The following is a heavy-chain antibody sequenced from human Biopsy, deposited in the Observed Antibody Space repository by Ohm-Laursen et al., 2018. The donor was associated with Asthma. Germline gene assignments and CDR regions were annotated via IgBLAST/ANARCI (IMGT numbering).Heavy chain of an antibody. D-gene: IGHD1-26*01. CDR2: ISFDGSNK. V-gene: IGHV3-30*18. Sequence: SLRLSCTASGFTFSNYGMHWVRQAPGKGLDWVAVISFDGSNKNYTDSVKGRLTISRDNSRNTLHLQMNSLRAEDTAVYYCAKDVFPGWELRRGPDYWGQGTLVTVSS. J-gene: IGHJ4*02. CDR3: AKDVFPGWELRRGPDY. CDR1: GFTFSNYG.